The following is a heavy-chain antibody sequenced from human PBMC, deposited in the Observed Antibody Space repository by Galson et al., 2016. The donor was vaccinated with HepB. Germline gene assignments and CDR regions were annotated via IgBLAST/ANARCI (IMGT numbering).Heavy chain of an antibody. J-gene: IGHJ5*02. Sequence: SLRLSCASSGFTFRYYAMTWVRRAPGKGLEWVPDISGAGGTTHYADSVKGRFTISRDNSRDTLYLQMDRLRAADTAVYYCAKERGWYGGPNYGSWGQGTLVTVSS. CDR1: GFTFRYYA. V-gene: IGHV3-23*01. CDR3: AKERGWYGGPNYGS. CDR2: ISGAGGTT. D-gene: IGHD2-15*01.